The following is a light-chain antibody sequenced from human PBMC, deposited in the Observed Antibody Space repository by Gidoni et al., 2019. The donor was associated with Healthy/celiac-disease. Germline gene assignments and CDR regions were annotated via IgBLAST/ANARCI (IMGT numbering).Light chain of an antibody. CDR3: QQYGSSPFT. J-gene: IGKJ3*01. CDR2: GAS. CDR1: QSVSSSY. V-gene: IGKV3-20*01. Sequence: IVFTQSPGTLSLSPGERATLSCRASQSVSSSYLAWYQQKTGQAPRLLIYGASSRATGIPDRFSGSGSGTDFTLTISRLEHEDVAVYYCQQYGSSPFTFXPXTKVDIK.